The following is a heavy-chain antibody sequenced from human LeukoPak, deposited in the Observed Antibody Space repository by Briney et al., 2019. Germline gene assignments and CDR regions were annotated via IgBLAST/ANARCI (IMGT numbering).Heavy chain of an antibody. CDR1: GFSLNTRGVG. V-gene: IGHV2-5*02. J-gene: IGHJ4*02. CDR3: AHRGPPLVIVAGFGY. Sequence: SGPTLVNPTQTLTLTCTFSGFSLNTRGVGVGWIRQPPGKALEWLAFIYWDDDKRYSPSLKSRLSITKDTIKNQVVLTMTNMDPVDTATYYCAHRGPPLVIVAGFGYWGQGTLVTVSS. CDR2: IYWDDDK. D-gene: IGHD2-15*01.